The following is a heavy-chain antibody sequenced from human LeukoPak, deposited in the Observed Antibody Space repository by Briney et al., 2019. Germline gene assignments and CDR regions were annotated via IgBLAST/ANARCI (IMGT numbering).Heavy chain of an antibody. V-gene: IGHV3-23*01. J-gene: IGHJ4*02. CDR1: GFTFSSYA. D-gene: IGHD5-18*01. Sequence: GGSLRLPCAASGFTFSSYAMSWVRQAPGKGLEWVSAISGSGGSTYYEDSVKGRFTISRDNSKYTRYLQMNRLRAEDTVVYYCAKDTVMVQYYFDYWGQGTLVTVSS. CDR3: AKDTVMVQYYFDY. CDR2: ISGSGGST.